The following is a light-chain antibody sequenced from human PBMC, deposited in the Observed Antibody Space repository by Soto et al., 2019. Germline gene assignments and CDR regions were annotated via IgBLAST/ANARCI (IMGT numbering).Light chain of an antibody. Sequence: DIQMTQSPSTMSASVGDRVTITCRASQSISSWFAWYQQKPGKAPKLLIYDASSLESGVPSRFSGSGSGTEFTLTISSLQSEDFAVYYCHQYHNWPMTFGQGTRLQI. V-gene: IGKV1-5*01. CDR2: DAS. J-gene: IGKJ5*01. CDR3: HQYHNWPMT. CDR1: QSISSW.